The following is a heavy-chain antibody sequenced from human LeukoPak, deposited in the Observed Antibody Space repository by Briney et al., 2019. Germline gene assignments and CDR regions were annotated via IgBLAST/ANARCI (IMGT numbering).Heavy chain of an antibody. CDR1: GVSLTAYY. D-gene: IGHD3-10*01. J-gene: IGHJ4*02. CDR2: IYHSGST. CDR3: AREANYYGSGSYFEGTFDY. Sequence: PSETLSLTCTVSGVSLTAYYWSSVRQPPGTGLEWRGYIYHSGSTNYNPSPTSRVTISVDTSKKELPLKRNSVTAADTAVYYFAREANYYGSGSYFEGTFDYWGQGSLVTVSS. V-gene: IGHV4-59*13.